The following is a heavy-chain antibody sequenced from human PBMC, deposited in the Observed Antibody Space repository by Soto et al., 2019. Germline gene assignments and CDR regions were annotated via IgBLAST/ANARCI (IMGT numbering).Heavy chain of an antibody. D-gene: IGHD3-16*01. CDR1: GFTFSSYG. J-gene: IGHJ4*01. CDR3: ARDSWAGTRGGDFDY. CDR2: IWYDGSNQ. Sequence: QVQLVESGGGVVQPGRSLRLSCAASGFTFSSYGMHWVRQAPGKGLEWVAIIWYDGSNQYYADSVQGRFTISRDNSKNMLYRQLSSLRGEETAVYYCARDSWAGTRGGDFDYWGRGTLVTVSS. V-gene: IGHV3-33*01.